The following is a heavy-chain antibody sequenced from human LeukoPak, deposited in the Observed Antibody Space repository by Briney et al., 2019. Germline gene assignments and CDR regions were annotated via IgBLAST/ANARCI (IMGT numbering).Heavy chain of an antibody. D-gene: IGHD3-16*01. V-gene: IGHV3-21*01. Sequence: QPGGSLRLSCAASGFTFSSYSMNWVRQAPGKGLEWVSSISSSSSYIYYADSVKGRFTISRDNAKNSLYLQMNSLRAEDTAVYYCARDYIWGATGIGYWGQGTLVTVSS. CDR1: GFTFSSYS. CDR3: ARDYIWGATGIGY. J-gene: IGHJ4*02. CDR2: ISSSSSYI.